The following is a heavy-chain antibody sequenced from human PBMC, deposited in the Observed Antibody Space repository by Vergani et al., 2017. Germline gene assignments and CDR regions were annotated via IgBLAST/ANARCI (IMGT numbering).Heavy chain of an antibody. Sequence: EVQLLESGGGLVQPGGSLRLSCAASGFTFSSYAMSWVRQAPGKGLEWVASIPSSGSPIYYADSIRGRFTISRDNANDALFLQMNGLRAGDTAVYYCARRDSSSPALDYWGQGTLVTVSS. J-gene: IGHJ4*02. CDR3: ARRDSSSPALDY. D-gene: IGHD6-6*01. V-gene: IGHV3-21*06. CDR2: IPSSGSPI. CDR1: GFTFSSYA.